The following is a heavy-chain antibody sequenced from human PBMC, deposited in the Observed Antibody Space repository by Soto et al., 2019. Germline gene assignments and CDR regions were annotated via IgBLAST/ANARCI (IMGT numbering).Heavy chain of an antibody. Sequence: SVKVSCKASGGTFSSYAISWVRQAPGQGLEWMGGIIPIFGTANYAQKFQGRVTITADESTSTAYMELSSLRSEDTAVYYCARDSSSWSRGSGYYYGMDVWGQGTTVTVSS. V-gene: IGHV1-69*13. CDR2: IIPIFGTA. CDR1: GGTFSSYA. CDR3: ARDSSSWSRGSGYYYGMDV. D-gene: IGHD6-13*01. J-gene: IGHJ6*02.